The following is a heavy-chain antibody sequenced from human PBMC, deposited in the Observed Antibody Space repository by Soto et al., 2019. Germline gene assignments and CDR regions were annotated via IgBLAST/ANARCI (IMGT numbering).Heavy chain of an antibody. Sequence: EVQVVESGGDLVQPGGSLRLSCTASGFTFSMYWMHWVRQVPGKGPEWVSRISDDGSRADYADSVKGRFTISRDNAKNTIYLEMHVLRADDTAVYYCTRGPRPSSVGTGAFWGQGTPVTVSS. CDR1: GFTFSMYW. CDR3: TRGPRPSSVGTGAF. V-gene: IGHV3-74*01. D-gene: IGHD3-10*01. CDR2: ISDDGSRA. J-gene: IGHJ4*02.